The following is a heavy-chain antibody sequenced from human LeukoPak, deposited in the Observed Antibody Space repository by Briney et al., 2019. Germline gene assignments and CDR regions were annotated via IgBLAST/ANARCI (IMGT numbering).Heavy chain of an antibody. CDR1: GFTVSSNY. J-gene: IGHJ4*02. D-gene: IGHD6-19*01. CDR3: ARVDSGRYPDY. CDR2: IYSGGST. V-gene: IGHV3-53*01. Sequence: GGSLRLSCAASGFTVSSNYMSWVRQAPGKGLEWVSVIYSGGSTYYADSVKGRFTISRDNSKNTLYLQMNSLRAEDTAVYYCARVDSGRYPDYWGQGTLVTVSS.